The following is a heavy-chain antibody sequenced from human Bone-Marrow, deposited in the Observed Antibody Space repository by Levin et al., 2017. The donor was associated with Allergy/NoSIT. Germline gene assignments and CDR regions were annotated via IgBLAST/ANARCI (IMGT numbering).Heavy chain of an antibody. V-gene: IGHV4-39*01. CDR1: GDSITSTTHY. CDR2: MSYSGTS. D-gene: IGHD3-22*01. Sequence: LSQTLSLTCTVSGDSITSTTHYWTWIRQPPGKGLEWIGSMSYSGTSHYNSSLRSRVTISVDTSNNQFSLQLNSVTATDTAVYYCARHPIDHYYDSYWGQGTLVTVSS. J-gene: IGHJ4*02. CDR3: ARHPIDHYYDSY.